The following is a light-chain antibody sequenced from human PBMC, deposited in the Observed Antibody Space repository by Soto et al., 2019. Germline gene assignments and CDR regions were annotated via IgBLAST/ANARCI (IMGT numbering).Light chain of an antibody. Sequence: IQITQSPSSLSASVGARVTITCRVSQTINNNLNWYQQKPGKAPKLLIYGASSLQSGVPSRFSGSGSGTEFTLTISSLQPEDFATYYCQQSYSIPPITFGQGTRLEIK. CDR3: QQSYSIPPIT. CDR2: GAS. J-gene: IGKJ5*01. V-gene: IGKV1-39*01. CDR1: QTINNN.